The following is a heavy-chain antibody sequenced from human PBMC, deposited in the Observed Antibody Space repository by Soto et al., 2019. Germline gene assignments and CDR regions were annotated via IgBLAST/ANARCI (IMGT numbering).Heavy chain of an antibody. V-gene: IGHV4-31*03. J-gene: IGHJ4*02. CDR2: IYYSGST. CDR3: ARDRGYSYGCGGYFDY. Sequence: QVQLQESGPGLVKPSQTLSLTCTVSGGSISSGGYYWSWIRQHPGKGLEWIGYIYYSGSTYYNPSMNSRVTISVDTSKNQFSLKLSSVTAADTAVYYCARDRGYSYGCGGYFDYWGQGTLVTVSS. CDR1: GGSISSGGYY. D-gene: IGHD5-18*01.